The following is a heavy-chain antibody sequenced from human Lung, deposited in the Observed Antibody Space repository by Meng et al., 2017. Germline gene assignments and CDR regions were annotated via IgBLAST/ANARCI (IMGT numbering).Heavy chain of an antibody. J-gene: IGHJ4*02. CDR1: GGSITSGSYY. V-gene: IGHV4-39*01. CDR3: ARQGGRFSPNL. Sequence: QLQLQESGPGLVKPSETLSLTCTVSGGSITSGSYYWGWIRQPPEKGLEWIGNIYYSGSTFYNPSLKSRVSMSVDTSKNQFSLRLNPVTAADTAVYYCARQGGRFSPNLWGQGTLVTVSS. CDR2: IYYSGST. D-gene: IGHD3-3*01.